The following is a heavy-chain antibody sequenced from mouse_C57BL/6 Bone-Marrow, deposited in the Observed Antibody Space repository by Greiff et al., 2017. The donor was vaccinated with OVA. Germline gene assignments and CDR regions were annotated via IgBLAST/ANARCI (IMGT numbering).Heavy chain of an antibody. CDR3: ARGKTGGLYAMDY. D-gene: IGHD4-1*01. V-gene: IGHV5-15*01. J-gene: IGHJ4*01. Sequence: VQLKESGGGLVQPGGSLKLSCAASGFTFSDYGMAWVRQAPRKGPEWVAFISNLAYSIYYADTVTGRFTISRENAKNTLYLEMSSLRSEDTAMYYCARGKTGGLYAMDYWGQGTSVTVSS. CDR1: GFTFSDYG. CDR2: ISNLAYSI.